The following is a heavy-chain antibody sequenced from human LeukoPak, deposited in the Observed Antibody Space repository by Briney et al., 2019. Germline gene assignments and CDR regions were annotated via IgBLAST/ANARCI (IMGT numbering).Heavy chain of an antibody. Sequence: SETLSLTCAVYGGSFSGYYLSWIRQPPGKGLEWIGEINHSGSTNYNPSLKSRVNISVDTSKNQFPLKLSSVTAADTAVYYCARRLGWLQFVHNWFDPWGQGTLVTVSS. CDR3: ARRLGWLQFVHNWFDP. CDR2: INHSGST. V-gene: IGHV4-34*01. J-gene: IGHJ5*02. D-gene: IGHD5-24*01. CDR1: GGSFSGYY.